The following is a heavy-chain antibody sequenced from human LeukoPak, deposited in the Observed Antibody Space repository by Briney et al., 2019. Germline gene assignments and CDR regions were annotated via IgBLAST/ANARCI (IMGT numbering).Heavy chain of an antibody. CDR2: INPNSGGT. Sequence: ASVKVSCKASGYTFTGYYMHWVRQAPGQGLEWMGWINPNSGGTNYAQKFQGRVTMTRDTSISTAYMELSRLRSDDTAVYYCARVRSTVTGFSWFDPWGQGTLVTVSS. CDR3: ARVRSTVTGFSWFDP. J-gene: IGHJ5*02. D-gene: IGHD5-18*01. V-gene: IGHV1-2*02. CDR1: GYTFTGYY.